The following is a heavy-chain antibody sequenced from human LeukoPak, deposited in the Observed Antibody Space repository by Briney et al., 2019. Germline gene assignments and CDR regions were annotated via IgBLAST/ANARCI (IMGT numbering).Heavy chain of an antibody. V-gene: IGHV1-2*02. CDR1: GYTFTGYY. CDR2: INPNSGGT. D-gene: IGHD2-2*01. Sequence: ASVKVSCEASGYTFTGYYMHWVRQAPGQGLEWMGWINPNSGGTNYAQKFRGRVTMTRDTSISTAYMELSRLRSDDTAVYYCAREGTDIVVVGRWFDPWGQGTLVTVSS. J-gene: IGHJ5*02. CDR3: AREGTDIVVVGRWFDP.